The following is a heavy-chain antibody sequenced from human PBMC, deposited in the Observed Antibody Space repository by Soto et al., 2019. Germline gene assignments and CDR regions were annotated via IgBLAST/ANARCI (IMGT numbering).Heavy chain of an antibody. CDR2: IYHSGST. D-gene: IGHD3-9*01. Sequence: SETLSLTCAVSGGSISSGGYSWSWIRQPPGKGLEWIGYIYHSGSTYYNPSLKSRVTISVDRSKNQFSLKLSSVTAADTAVYYCATTGTYDILTGGPFDPWGQGTLVTVSS. J-gene: IGHJ5*02. CDR3: ATTGTYDILTGGPFDP. V-gene: IGHV4-30-2*01. CDR1: GGSISSGGYS.